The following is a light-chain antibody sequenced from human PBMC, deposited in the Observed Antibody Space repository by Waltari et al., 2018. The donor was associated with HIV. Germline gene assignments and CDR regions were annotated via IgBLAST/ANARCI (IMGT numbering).Light chain of an antibody. J-gene: IGLJ3*02. V-gene: IGLV1-51*01. CDR2: DNN. CDR1: SSTFGNDF. Sequence: QSVLTQPPSVSAAPGQKVTISCSVSSTFGNDFVSWYQHLPGSAPKLLIYDNNKRPSGISDRFSGSKSGTSATLCITGLQTGDEADYYCGTWDASLSVGVFGGGTKLTVL. CDR3: GTWDASLSVGV.